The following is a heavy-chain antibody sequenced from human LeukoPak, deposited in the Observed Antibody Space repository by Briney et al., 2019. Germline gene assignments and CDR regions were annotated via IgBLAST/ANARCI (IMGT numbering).Heavy chain of an antibody. Sequence: GESLKISFKGSGYTFDTYWSGWGRQVPGKGLGWVGIFYPGGSDTKYRPSFEGQVPFSVDKSTTTASLPWSSLTASDTAMYHCARDGSGIPADYWGQGTLVTVSS. CDR3: ARDGSGIPADY. CDR1: GYTFDTYW. CDR2: FYPGGSDT. J-gene: IGHJ4*02. V-gene: IGHV5-51*01.